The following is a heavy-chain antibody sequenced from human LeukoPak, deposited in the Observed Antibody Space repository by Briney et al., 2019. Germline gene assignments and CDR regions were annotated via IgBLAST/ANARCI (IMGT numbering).Heavy chain of an antibody. Sequence: GASVKVSCKASGYTFTSYDISWVRQAPGQGLEWMGGIIPIFGTANYAQKFQGRVTITADESTSTAYMELSSLRSEDTAVYYCASLGPHSSSWYSYYYYGMDVWGQGTTVTVSS. V-gene: IGHV1-69*13. J-gene: IGHJ6*02. CDR1: GYTFTSYD. CDR3: ASLGPHSSSWYSYYYYGMDV. D-gene: IGHD6-13*01. CDR2: IIPIFGTA.